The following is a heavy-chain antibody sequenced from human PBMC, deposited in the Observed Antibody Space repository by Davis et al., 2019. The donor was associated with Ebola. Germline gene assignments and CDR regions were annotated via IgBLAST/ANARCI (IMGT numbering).Heavy chain of an antibody. CDR2: ISSSSSYI. CDR3: ARDVFDHVWGSYRSDAFDM. CDR1: GFTFRSYS. V-gene: IGHV3-21*01. J-gene: IGHJ3*02. D-gene: IGHD3-16*02. Sequence: PGGSLRLSCAASGFTFRSYSMNWVRKAPGKGLEGVASISSSSSYIYYADSVKGRFTISRDNAKNSLYLQMNSLRAEDTAVYYCARDVFDHVWGSYRSDAFDMWGQGTMVTVSS.